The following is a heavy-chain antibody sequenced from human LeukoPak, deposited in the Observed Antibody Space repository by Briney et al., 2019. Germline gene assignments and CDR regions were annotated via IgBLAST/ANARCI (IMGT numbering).Heavy chain of an antibody. CDR3: AKGSSSSDYYFDY. D-gene: IGHD6-6*01. CDR2: ISASGGST. Sequence: GGSLRLSCAASGFTFSTYAMSWVRQAQGKGLEWVSGISASGGSTYYADSVKGRFTISRDSSKNTLYLQMNSLRAEDTAVYYCAKGSSSSDYYFDYWGQGTLVTVSS. J-gene: IGHJ4*02. V-gene: IGHV3-23*01. CDR1: GFTFSTYA.